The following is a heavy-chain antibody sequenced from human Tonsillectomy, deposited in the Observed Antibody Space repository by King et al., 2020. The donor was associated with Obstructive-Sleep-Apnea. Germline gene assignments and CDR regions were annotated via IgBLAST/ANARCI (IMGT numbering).Heavy chain of an antibody. Sequence: VQLVQSGAEVKKPGASVKVSCKASGYTFTSDDINWVRQATGQGREWMGWMNPNSGNTGYAQKFQGRVTMTRNTSIRTAYMELSSLRSEDTAGYYCARGLGYCSGGSCNEDWFDPWGQGTLVTVSS. CDR3: ARGLGYCSGGSCNEDWFDP. V-gene: IGHV1-8*01. CDR2: MNPNSGNT. J-gene: IGHJ5*02. D-gene: IGHD2-15*01. CDR1: GYTFTSDD.